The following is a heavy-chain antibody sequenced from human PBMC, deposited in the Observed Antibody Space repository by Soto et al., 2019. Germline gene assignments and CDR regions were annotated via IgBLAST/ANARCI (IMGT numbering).Heavy chain of an antibody. CDR1: GYTFTSYG. D-gene: IGHD3-10*01. CDR2: ISAYNGNT. CDR3: AKDRLWFGRTTEDS. Sequence: ASVKVSCTASGYTFTSYGISWVRQAPGQGLEWMGWISAYNGNTNYAQKLQGRVTMTTDTSTSTAYMELRSLRSDDTAIYYCAKDRLWFGRTTEDSWGQGVLVTVSS. J-gene: IGHJ4*02. V-gene: IGHV1-18*01.